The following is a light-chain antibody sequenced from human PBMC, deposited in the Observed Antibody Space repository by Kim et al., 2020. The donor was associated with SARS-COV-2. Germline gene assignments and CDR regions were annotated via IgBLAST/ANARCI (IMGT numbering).Light chain of an antibody. Sequence: VSPGQTASTTCAGDTLGTGYTSWYQQRTGQSPVLLIYQNFKRPSGIPERFSGSNSGNTATLTIRGTQSEDEADYYCQAWDTNTGVIFGGGTKVTVL. CDR1: TLGTGY. V-gene: IGLV3-1*01. CDR3: QAWDTNTGVI. J-gene: IGLJ2*01. CDR2: QNF.